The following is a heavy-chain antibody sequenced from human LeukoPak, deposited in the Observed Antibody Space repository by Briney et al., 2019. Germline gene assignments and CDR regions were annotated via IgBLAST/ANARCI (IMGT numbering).Heavy chain of an antibody. CDR2: INPNSGGT. Sequence: ASVTVSCKASGYIFTGYYMHWVRQAPGQGLEWMGWINPNSGGTNYAQKFQGWVTMTRDTSISTAYMELSRLRSDDTAVYYCARDATGTRPITFDMDVWGQGTTVTVSS. D-gene: IGHD1/OR15-1a*01. V-gene: IGHV1-2*04. CDR3: ARDATGTRPITFDMDV. J-gene: IGHJ6*02. CDR1: GYIFTGYY.